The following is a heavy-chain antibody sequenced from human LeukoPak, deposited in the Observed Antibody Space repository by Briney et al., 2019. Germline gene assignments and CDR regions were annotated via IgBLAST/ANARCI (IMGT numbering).Heavy chain of an antibody. V-gene: IGHV4-59*01. CDR2: IYYTGST. Sequence: PSETLSLTPAVSGGATSSDYWSSIRQPPGKGLEWFDYIYYTGSTNYRPSLKSRVTISVDASKNQFSLKLPSVTAADTAVYYCVRARGYSPRELDYWGQGTLVTVSS. J-gene: IGHJ4*02. CDR1: GGATSSDY. CDR3: VRARGYSPRELDY. D-gene: IGHD3-22*01.